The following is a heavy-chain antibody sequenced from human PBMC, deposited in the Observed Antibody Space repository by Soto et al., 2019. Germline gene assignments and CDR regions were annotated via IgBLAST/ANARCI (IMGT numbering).Heavy chain of an antibody. CDR2: ISYSGPLT. D-gene: IGHD2-21*01. J-gene: IGHJ4*03. CDR1: GFTFTSHG. V-gene: IGHV3-23*01. Sequence: PGGSLRLSCAASGFTFTSHGMSWVRQAPGRGLEWVSSISYSGPLTFYTDSVKGRFAISRDDSKNTVYLQMNSLRVEDTAIYYCAKGRPVDSDVFDFWGRGTMVTVS. CDR3: AKGRPVDSDVFDF.